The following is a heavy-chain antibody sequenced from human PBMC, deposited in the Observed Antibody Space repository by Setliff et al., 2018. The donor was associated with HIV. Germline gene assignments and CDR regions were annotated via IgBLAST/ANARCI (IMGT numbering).Heavy chain of an antibody. CDR3: ARGGDDYGPGTWTFDY. J-gene: IGHJ4*02. CDR1: GYTFPSFY. Sequence: ASVKVSCKASGYTFPSFYVHWVRQAPGQGLEWMGIINPTSGNTTYAQNFQGRVTLTRDTSTSTVYMELSRLKSEDTAVYSCARGGDDYGPGTWTFDYWGQGSLVTVS. D-gene: IGHD3-10*01. V-gene: IGHV1-46*01. CDR2: INPTSGNT.